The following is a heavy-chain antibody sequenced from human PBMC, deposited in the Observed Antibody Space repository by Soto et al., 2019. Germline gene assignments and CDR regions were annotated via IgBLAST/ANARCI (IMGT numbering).Heavy chain of an antibody. CDR2: ISYDGSNK. J-gene: IGHJ4*02. D-gene: IGHD3-3*01. V-gene: IGHV3-30-3*01. CDR3: ARDFFPTRSATGDY. Sequence: QVQLVESGGGVVQPGRSLRLSCAASGFTFSSYAMHWVRQAPGKGLEWVAVISYDGSNKYYADSVKGRFTISRDNSKNTLYLQMNSLRAEDTAVYYCARDFFPTRSATGDYWGQGTLVTVSS. CDR1: GFTFSSYA.